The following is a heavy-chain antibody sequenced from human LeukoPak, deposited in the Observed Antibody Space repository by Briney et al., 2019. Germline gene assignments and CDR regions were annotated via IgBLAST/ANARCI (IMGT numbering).Heavy chain of an antibody. CDR3: VRGAYSSSWLNFDY. D-gene: IGHD6-13*01. V-gene: IGHV3-66*03. J-gene: IGHJ4*02. Sequence: GGSLRLSCTVSGFTVSSNSMSWVRQAPGKGLEWVSFIYSDNTHYADSVKGRFTVSRDNSKNTLYLQMNSLRAEDTAVYYCVRGAYSSSWLNFDYWGQGTLVTVSS. CDR1: GFTVSSNS. CDR2: IYSDNT.